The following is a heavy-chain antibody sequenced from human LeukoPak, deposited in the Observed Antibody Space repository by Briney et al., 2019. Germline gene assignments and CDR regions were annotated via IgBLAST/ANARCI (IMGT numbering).Heavy chain of an antibody. J-gene: IGHJ3*02. D-gene: IGHD3-22*01. V-gene: IGHV3-33*06. CDR2: IWYDGSNK. CDR1: GFTFSTSW. Sequence: PGGSLRLSCAASGFTFSTSWMHWVRQAPGKGLEWVAVIWYDGSNKYYADSVKGRFTISRDNSKNTLYLQMNSLRAEDTAVYYCAKDYFPLDYYDSSGYYSNAFDIWGQGTMVTVSS. CDR3: AKDYFPLDYYDSSGYYSNAFDI.